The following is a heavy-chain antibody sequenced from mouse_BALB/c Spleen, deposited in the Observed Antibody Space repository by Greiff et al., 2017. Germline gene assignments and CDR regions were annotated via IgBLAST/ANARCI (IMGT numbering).Heavy chain of an antibody. V-gene: IGHV5-17*02. CDR3: ARCGPAWFAY. CDR2: ISSGSSTI. Sequence: EVKLQESGGGLVQPGGSRKLSCAASGFTFSSFGMHWVRQAPEKGLEWVAYISSGSSTIYYADTVKGRFTISRDNPKNTLFLQMTSLRSEDTAMYYCARCGPAWFAYWGQGTLVTVSA. J-gene: IGHJ3*01. CDR1: GFTFSSFG.